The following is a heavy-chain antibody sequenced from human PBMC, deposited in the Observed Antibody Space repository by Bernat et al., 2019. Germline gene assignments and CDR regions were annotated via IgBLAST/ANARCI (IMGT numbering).Heavy chain of an antibody. CDR3: ARGRYSGGHEGFDF. Sequence: QVQLQQWGAGLLKPSETLSLTCAVYVGSFSGYYWSWIRQPPGKGLEWIGEINHSGGTNYNPSLKSRVTVSVDTSKNQFSLKLNSVTAADTAVYYCARGRYSGGHEGFDFWGQGTLVTVSS. CDR1: VGSFSGYY. CDR2: INHSGGT. D-gene: IGHD6-19*01. J-gene: IGHJ4*02. V-gene: IGHV4-34*01.